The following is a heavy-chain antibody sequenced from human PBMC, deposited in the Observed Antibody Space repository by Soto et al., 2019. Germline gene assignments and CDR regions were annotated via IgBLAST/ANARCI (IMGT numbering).Heavy chain of an antibody. Sequence: EVQLVESGGGLVMPGGSLGLSCAASGFTFINTWMNWVRQAPGKGLECVGHIRSKQDGGTTDYAAPVKGRFTISRDDSKNTVYLQMNSLKTEDTAVYYCTADWYYAIPYWGQGVLVTVSS. CDR2: IRSKQDGGTT. D-gene: IGHD2-21*01. CDR3: TADWYYAIPY. J-gene: IGHJ4*02. V-gene: IGHV3-15*07. CDR1: GFTFINTW.